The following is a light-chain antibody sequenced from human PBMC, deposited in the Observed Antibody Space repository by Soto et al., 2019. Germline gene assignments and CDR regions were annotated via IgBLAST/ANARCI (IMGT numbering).Light chain of an antibody. CDR3: LQDDET. Sequence: AIQMTQSPSSLSASVEDRVTITCRASQGIRNDLGWYQQKPGKAPKLLIYAASSLQSGVPSRFSGSGSGTDFTLTISSLQPEDFATYYCLQDDETFGQGTKVEIK. J-gene: IGKJ1*01. V-gene: IGKV1-6*01. CDR2: AAS. CDR1: QGIRND.